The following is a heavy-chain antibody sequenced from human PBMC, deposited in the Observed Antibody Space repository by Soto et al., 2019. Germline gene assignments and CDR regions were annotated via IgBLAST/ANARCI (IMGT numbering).Heavy chain of an antibody. CDR2: ISAYNGNT. J-gene: IGHJ6*03. CDR1: GYTFTSYG. CDR3: ARSPYCSSTSCYPVYYYYYMDV. D-gene: IGHD2-2*01. Sequence: ASVKVSCKASGYTFTSYGISWVRQAPGQGLEWMGWISAYNGNTNYAQKLQGRVTMTTDTSTSTAYMELRSLRSDDTAVYYCARSPYCSSTSCYPVYYYYYMDVWGKGTTVTVSS. V-gene: IGHV1-18*01.